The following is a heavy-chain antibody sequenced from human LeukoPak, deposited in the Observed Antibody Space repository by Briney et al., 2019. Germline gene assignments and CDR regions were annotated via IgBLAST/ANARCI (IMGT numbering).Heavy chain of an antibody. Sequence: GETLKISCKGSGYSFTSYWVGWVRQMPGKGLEWMGIIYPGDSDTRYSPSFQGQVTISADKSISTAYLQWSSLKASDTAMYYCARRHQLLEYYFDYWGQGTLVTVSS. CDR2: IYPGDSDT. V-gene: IGHV5-51*01. D-gene: IGHD2-2*01. J-gene: IGHJ4*02. CDR1: GYSFTSYW. CDR3: ARRHQLLEYYFDY.